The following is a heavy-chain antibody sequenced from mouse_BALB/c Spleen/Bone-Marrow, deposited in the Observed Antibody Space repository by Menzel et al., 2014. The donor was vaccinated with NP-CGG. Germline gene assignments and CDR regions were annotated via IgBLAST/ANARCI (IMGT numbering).Heavy chain of an antibody. D-gene: IGHD1-2*01. Sequence: EVQLQQSGPELVKPGPSVKISCKTSGYTFTEYTMHWVKQSRGKSLEWIGSIYPNNGGTSYNQKFKGKATLTVDKSSSTAYMELRSLTSEDSAVYYCARRGGYDYWGQGTTLTVSS. CDR3: ARRGGYDY. J-gene: IGHJ2*01. CDR2: IYPNNGGT. CDR1: GYTFTEYT. V-gene: IGHV1-22*01.